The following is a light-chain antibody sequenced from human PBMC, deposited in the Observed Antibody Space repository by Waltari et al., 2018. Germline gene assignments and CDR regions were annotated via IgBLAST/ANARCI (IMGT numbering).Light chain of an antibody. CDR3: QQYGSSPLT. V-gene: IGKV3-20*01. CDR1: QSIGSS. CDR2: GAS. Sequence: EIVLTQSPDFQSVTPKETVTITCRASQSIGSSLHWYQQKPGQAPRLLIYGASSRATGIPDRFSGSGSGTDFTLTISRLEPEDFAVYYCQQYGSSPLTFGPGTKVDIK. J-gene: IGKJ3*01.